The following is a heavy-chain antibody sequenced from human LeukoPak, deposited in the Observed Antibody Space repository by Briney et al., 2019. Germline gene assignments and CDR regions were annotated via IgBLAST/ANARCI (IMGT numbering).Heavy chain of an antibody. CDR3: AREGGYYYFDY. J-gene: IGHJ4*02. CDR2: INPNSGGT. Sequence: ASVPVSCKASGYTFTGYYMHWVRQAPGQGLEWMGWINPNSGGTNYAQRFQGRVTMTRDTSISTAYMELNRLRSDDTAVYYCAREGGYYYFDYWGQGTLVTACS. V-gene: IGHV1-2*02. D-gene: IGHD3-22*01. CDR1: GYTFTGYY.